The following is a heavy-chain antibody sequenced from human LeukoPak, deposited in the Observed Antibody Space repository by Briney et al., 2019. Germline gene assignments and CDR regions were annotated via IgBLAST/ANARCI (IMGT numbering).Heavy chain of an antibody. J-gene: IGHJ4*02. D-gene: IGHD5-18*01. Sequence: PSETLSLTCTVSGGSISSSSYYWGWIRQPPGKGLEWIGSIYYSGSTYYNPSLKSRVTISVDTSKNQFSLKLSSVTAADTAVYYCARVDSYRYSFDYWGQGTLVTVSS. CDR3: ARVDSYRYSFDY. CDR2: IYYSGST. V-gene: IGHV4-39*01. CDR1: GGSISSSSYY.